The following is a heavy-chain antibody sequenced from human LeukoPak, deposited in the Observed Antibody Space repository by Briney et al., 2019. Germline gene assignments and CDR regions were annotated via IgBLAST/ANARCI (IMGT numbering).Heavy chain of an antibody. V-gene: IGHV4-34*01. D-gene: IGHD4-23*01. J-gene: IGHJ4*02. CDR3: ASLNYGGQTSLDY. CDR1: GGSFSGYY. CDR2: INHSGST. Sequence: SETLSLTCAVYGGSFSGYYWSWIRQPPGKGLEWIGEINHSGSTNYNPSLKSRVTISVDTSKNQFSLKLSSVTAADTAVYYCASLNYGGQTSLDYWGQGTLVTVSS.